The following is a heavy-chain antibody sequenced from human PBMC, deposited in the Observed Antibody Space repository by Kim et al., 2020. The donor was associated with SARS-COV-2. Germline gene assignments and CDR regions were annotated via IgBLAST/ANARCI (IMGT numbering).Heavy chain of an antibody. J-gene: IGHJ2*01. CDR1: GYSFTSYW. D-gene: IGHD6-13*01. Sequence: GESLKISCKGSGYSFTSYWIGWVRQMPGKGLEWMGIIYPGDSDTRYSPSFQGQVTISADKSISTAYLQWSSLKASDTAMYYCARPTSTLEVERQQLVVVGHWYFDLWGRGTLVTVSS. CDR2: IYPGDSDT. CDR3: ARPTSTLEVERQQLVVVGHWYFDL. V-gene: IGHV5-51*01.